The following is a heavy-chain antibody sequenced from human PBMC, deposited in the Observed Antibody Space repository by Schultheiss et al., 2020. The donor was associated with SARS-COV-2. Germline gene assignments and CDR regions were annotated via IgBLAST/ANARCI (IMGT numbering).Heavy chain of an antibody. J-gene: IGHJ6*02. V-gene: IGHV4-4*07. CDR3: ARCASSSSGYNFAMDV. CDR2: IYTSGRT. Sequence: SQTLSLTCTVSGGSISSYYWSWIRQPAGKGLEWIGRIYTSGRTYYNPSLKSRVTISVDTSKMQYFLNLNSVTAADTAVYYCARCASSSSGYNFAMDVWGQGTTVTVSS. D-gene: IGHD6-6*01. CDR1: GGSISSYY.